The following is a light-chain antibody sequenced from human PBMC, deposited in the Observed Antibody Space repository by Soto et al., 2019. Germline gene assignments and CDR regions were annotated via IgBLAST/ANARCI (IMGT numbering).Light chain of an antibody. Sequence: QSVLTQPPSVSAAPGQKVTISCSGSSSNIGGNSVSWYQQLPGTAPKLIVFQVSFRPSAVSDRFSGSKSDNTASLTISGLQTEDEADYYCLSYTTSGTFVFGPGTKVTVL. CDR3: LSYTTSGTFV. J-gene: IGLJ1*01. CDR1: SSNIGGNS. V-gene: IGLV2-14*01. CDR2: QVS.